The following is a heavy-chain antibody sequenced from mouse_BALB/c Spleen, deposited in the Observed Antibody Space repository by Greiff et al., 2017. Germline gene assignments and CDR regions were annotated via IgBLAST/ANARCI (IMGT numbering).Heavy chain of an antibody. Sequence: QVQLQQSGAELVRPGASVTLSCKASGYTFTDYEMHWVKQTPVHGLEWIGAIDPETGGTAYNQKFKGKATLTADKSSSTAYMELLSLTSEDSAVYYCTRRGLRAMDYWGQGTSVTVSS. V-gene: IGHV1-15*01. CDR1: GYTFTDYE. CDR3: TRRGLRAMDY. D-gene: IGHD2-4*01. J-gene: IGHJ4*01. CDR2: IDPETGGT.